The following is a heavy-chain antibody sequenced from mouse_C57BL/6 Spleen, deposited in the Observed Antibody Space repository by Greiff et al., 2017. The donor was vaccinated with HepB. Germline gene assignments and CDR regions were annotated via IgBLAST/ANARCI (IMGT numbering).Heavy chain of an antibody. CDR2: IDPEDGEP. D-gene: IGHD1-3*01. CDR3: ARDGTSSLFAY. V-gene: IGHV14-2*01. Sequence: VQLQQSGAELVKPGASVKLSCTASGFNIKDYYMHWVKQRTEQGLEWIGRIDPEDGEPKYAPKFQGKATITADTSANTAYLQLSSLTSEDTAVYYCARDGTSSLFAYWGQGTLVTVSA. J-gene: IGHJ3*01. CDR1: GFNIKDYY.